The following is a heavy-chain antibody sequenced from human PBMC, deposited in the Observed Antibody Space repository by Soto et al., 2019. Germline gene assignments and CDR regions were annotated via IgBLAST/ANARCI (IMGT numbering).Heavy chain of an antibody. V-gene: IGHV4-59*08. CDR1: GGSISSYY. J-gene: IGHJ5*02. Sequence: PSETLSLTCTVSGGSISSYYWSWIRQPPGKGLEWIGYIYYSGSTNYNPSLKSRVTISVDTSKNQFSLKLSSVTAADTAVYYCARHIRHKERYFDPLVCFDPWGQGTLVTVSS. D-gene: IGHD3-9*01. CDR2: IYYSGST. CDR3: ARHIRHKERYFDPLVCFDP.